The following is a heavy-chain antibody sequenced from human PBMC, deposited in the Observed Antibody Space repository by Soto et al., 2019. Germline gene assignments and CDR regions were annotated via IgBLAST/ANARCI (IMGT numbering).Heavy chain of an antibody. CDR3: ASLWVRTVIGY. J-gene: IGHJ4*02. Sequence: QVQLVESGGGVVQPGRSLRLSCAASGFTFSSYAMHWVRQAPGKGLEWVAVISYDGSSEYYADSVKGRFTISRDNSKNTLYLQMSSLRAEDTAVYYCASLWVRTVIGYWGQGTLVTVSS. D-gene: IGHD4-17*01. V-gene: IGHV3-30-3*01. CDR2: ISYDGSSE. CDR1: GFTFSSYA.